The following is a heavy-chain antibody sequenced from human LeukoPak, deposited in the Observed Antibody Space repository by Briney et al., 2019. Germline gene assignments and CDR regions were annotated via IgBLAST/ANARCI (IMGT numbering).Heavy chain of an antibody. D-gene: IGHD3-22*01. CDR3: ARHRESYYESSHMGFDP. V-gene: IGHV4-59*08. J-gene: IGHJ5*02. CDR2: ISSRGRS. CDR1: GDSISRSY. Sequence: PSETLSLTCTVSGDSISRSYWSWIRQPPGKGLEWIGYISSRGRSTYTPALKSRVTISADTSNNQFSLSLTSPTAAGTAVYYCARHRESYYESSHMGFDPWGQGTLVIVSS.